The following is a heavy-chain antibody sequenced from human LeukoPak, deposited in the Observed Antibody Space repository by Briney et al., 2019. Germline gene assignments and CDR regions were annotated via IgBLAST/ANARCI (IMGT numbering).Heavy chain of an antibody. CDR2: IYPGDSDT. CDR3: ARLPPTIFGVVTPYNWFDP. CDR1: GYSFTSYW. D-gene: IGHD3-3*01. Sequence: GESLKIPCKGSGYSFTSYWIGWVRQMPGKGLEWIGIIYPGDSDTRYSPSFQGQVTISADKSISTAYLQWSSLKASDTAMYYCARLPPTIFGVVTPYNWFDPWGQGTLVTVSS. V-gene: IGHV5-51*01. J-gene: IGHJ5*02.